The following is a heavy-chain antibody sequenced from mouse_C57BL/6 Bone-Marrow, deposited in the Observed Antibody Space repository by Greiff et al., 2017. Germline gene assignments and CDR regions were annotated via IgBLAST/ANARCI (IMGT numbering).Heavy chain of an antibody. D-gene: IGHD1-1*01. CDR1: GYTFTSYW. CDR3: SYYYGSSEDY. CDR2: IYPGSGST. V-gene: IGHV1-55*01. J-gene: IGHJ2*01. Sequence: QVQLQQPGAELVKPGASVKMSCKASGYTFTSYWITWVKQRPGQGLEWIGGIYPGSGSTKDNEKFKSKATLTVDTSSSTAYMQLSSLTSEDSAVYYCSYYYGSSEDYWGQGTTLTVSS.